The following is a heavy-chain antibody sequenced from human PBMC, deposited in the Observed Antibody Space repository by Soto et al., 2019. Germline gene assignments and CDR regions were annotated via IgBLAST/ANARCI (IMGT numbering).Heavy chain of an antibody. CDR3: AINCSSTTCHSYGMDV. Sequence: EVQLLESGGDLAQPGGSLRLSCAASGFTFNTHAMTWVRQAPGKGLEWVSVISGSGDNTYYADSVKGRFTISRDNSKNTLYLQMNSLGADDTGVYFCAINCSSTTCHSYGMDVWGQGTTVTVSS. CDR1: GFTFNTHA. D-gene: IGHD2-2*01. V-gene: IGHV3-23*01. CDR2: ISGSGDNT. J-gene: IGHJ6*02.